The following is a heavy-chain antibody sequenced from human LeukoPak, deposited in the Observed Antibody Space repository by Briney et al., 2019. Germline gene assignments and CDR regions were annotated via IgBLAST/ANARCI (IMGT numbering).Heavy chain of an antibody. Sequence: GASVKVSCKASGYTFTSNYMHWVRQAPGQGLEWMGIIHPPGGNTNYAQKFQGGVAMTRDTSTSTVYMELSSLRSEDTAIYYCARDCSSTRCQGPVFDNWGQGTLVTVSS. CDR1: GYTFTSNY. J-gene: IGHJ4*02. CDR3: ARDCSSTRCQGPVFDN. D-gene: IGHD2-2*01. CDR2: IHPPGGNT. V-gene: IGHV1-46*01.